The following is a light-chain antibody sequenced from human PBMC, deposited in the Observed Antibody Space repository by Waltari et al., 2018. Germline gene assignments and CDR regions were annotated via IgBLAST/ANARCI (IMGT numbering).Light chain of an antibody. CDR3: QHRRNWMFT. V-gene: IGKV3-11*01. CDR2: DVS. Sequence: EIVLTQSPATLSLSPGERATLSCSASQSVGSSLAWYQQKSGQAPRLLIYDVSNRAPGIAARFSGRESGTDFTLTMSSLEPEDFAVYYCQHRRNWMFTFGPGTKVDIK. CDR1: QSVGSS. J-gene: IGKJ3*01.